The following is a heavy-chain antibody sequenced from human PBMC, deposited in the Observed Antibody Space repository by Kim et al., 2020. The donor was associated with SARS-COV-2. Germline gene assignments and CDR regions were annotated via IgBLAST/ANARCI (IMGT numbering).Heavy chain of an antibody. Sequence: TKYSHKFRGRVTITRDTPASTAYMELSSLRSEDTAVYYCARGSGWAFDYWGQGTLVTVAS. D-gene: IGHD6-19*01. CDR3: ARGSGWAFDY. CDR2: T. V-gene: IGHV1-3*01. J-gene: IGHJ4*02.